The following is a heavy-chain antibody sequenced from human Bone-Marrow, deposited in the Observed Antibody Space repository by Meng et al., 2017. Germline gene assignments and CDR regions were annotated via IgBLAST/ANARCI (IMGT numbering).Heavy chain of an antibody. D-gene: IGHD5-24*01. CDR1: GGSFSGYY. CDR3: ARGFAEMATITNWFDP. CDR2: INHSGST. V-gene: IGHV4-34*01. Sequence: QVQLQQWGAGLLKPSETLSLTCAVYGGSFSGYYWSWIRQPPGKGLEWIGEINHSGSTNYNPSLKSRVTISVDTSKNQFSLKLSSVTAADTAVYYCARGFAEMATITNWFDPWGQGTLVTVSS. J-gene: IGHJ5*02.